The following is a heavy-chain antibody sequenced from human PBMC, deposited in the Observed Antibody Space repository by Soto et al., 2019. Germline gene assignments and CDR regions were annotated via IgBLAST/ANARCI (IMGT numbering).Heavy chain of an antibody. D-gene: IGHD5-18*01. CDR3: ARRRLGYGFRYFDL. CDR2: NLPLFNIS. Sequence: QVQLVQSGAEVKKPGSSVKVSCKASGGAFSSYAISWVRQAPGQGLEWMGGNLPLFNISNYAQKFQGRVNITAEEPTNKAHMDLRNLTSEETAVYYCARRRLGYGFRYFDLRGRGTLITVSS. CDR1: GGAFSSYA. J-gene: IGHJ2*01. V-gene: IGHV1-69*01.